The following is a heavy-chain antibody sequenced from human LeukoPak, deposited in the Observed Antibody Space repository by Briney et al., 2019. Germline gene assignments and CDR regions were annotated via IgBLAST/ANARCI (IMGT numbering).Heavy chain of an antibody. CDR1: GGSISSYY. J-gene: IGHJ4*01. CDR2: IYYSGST. CDR3: ARHYYGSENYYFDY. D-gene: IGHD3-10*01. Sequence: PSETLSLTCTVSGGSISSYYWSWIRQPPGKGLEWIGYIYYSGSTNYNPSLKSRVTISVDTSKNQFSLKLSSVTAADTAVYYCARHYYGSENYYFDYWGHGTLVTVSS. V-gene: IGHV4-59*08.